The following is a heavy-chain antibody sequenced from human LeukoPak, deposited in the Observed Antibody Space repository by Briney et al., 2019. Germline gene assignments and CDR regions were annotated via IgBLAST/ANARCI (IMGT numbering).Heavy chain of an antibody. CDR1: GYTFTGYY. D-gene: IGHD3-10*01. V-gene: IGHV1-2*02. Sequence: ASVKVSCKASGYTFTGYYMHWVRQAPGQGLEWMGWINPNSGGTNYGQKFQGRVTMTRDTSISTAYMELSRVRSDDTAVYYCARDVAPASVVRGELDYWGQGTLVTVSS. CDR3: ARDVAPASVVRGELDY. CDR2: INPNSGGT. J-gene: IGHJ4*02.